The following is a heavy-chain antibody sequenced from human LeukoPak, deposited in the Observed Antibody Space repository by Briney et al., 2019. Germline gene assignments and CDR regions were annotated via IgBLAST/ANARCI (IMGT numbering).Heavy chain of an antibody. D-gene: IGHD4-17*01. CDR2: IYYSGST. Sequence: SETLSLTCTVSGGSISSSSYYWGWIRQPPGKGLEWIGSIYYSGSTYYNPSLKSRVTISVDTSKNQFSLKLSSVTAADTAVYYCARGYGDYAIAHWGQGTLVTVSS. CDR1: GGSISSSSYY. CDR3: ARGYGDYAIAH. J-gene: IGHJ5*02. V-gene: IGHV4-39*07.